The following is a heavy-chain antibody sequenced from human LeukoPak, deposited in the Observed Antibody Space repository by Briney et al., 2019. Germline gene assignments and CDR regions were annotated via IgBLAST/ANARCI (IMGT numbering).Heavy chain of an antibody. D-gene: IGHD3-16*01. V-gene: IGHV1-18*01. Sequence: ASVKVSCKALRYTLTDYPISWVRQAPGQGVQWMGWMSPQTGKTRYARKFLGRVTMTTDTSTNTAYMELRSLTSDDTAVYYCARGGGVADPWGQGTLVIVSS. J-gene: IGHJ5*02. CDR2: MSPQTGKT. CDR1: RYTLTDYP. CDR3: ARGGGVADP.